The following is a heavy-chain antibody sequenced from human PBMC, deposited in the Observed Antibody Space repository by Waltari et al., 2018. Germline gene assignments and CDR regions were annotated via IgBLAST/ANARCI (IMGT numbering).Heavy chain of an antibody. D-gene: IGHD1-26*01. V-gene: IGHV3-53*02. Sequence: EVQLVETGGGLIQPGGSLRLSCAGSGLTVGGSYMTWVRQAPGTGLEWVSVIYRDGRTFYADPVKGRFTISRDDSKNTLCLQMSNLRAEDTALYYCARDHGVSYLDGALDIWGQGTMVTVSS. J-gene: IGHJ3*02. CDR3: ARDHGVSYLDGALDI. CDR1: GLTVGGSY. CDR2: IYRDGRT.